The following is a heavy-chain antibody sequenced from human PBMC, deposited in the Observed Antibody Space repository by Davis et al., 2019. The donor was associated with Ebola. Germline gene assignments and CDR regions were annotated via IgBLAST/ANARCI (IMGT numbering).Heavy chain of an antibody. V-gene: IGHV4-34*01. J-gene: IGHJ3*02. CDR2: IYHSGST. CDR3: ARATDDAFDI. CDR1: GGSFSGYY. Sequence: PSETLSPTCALYGGSFSGYYWSWIRQPPGKGLEWIGSIYHSGSTYYNPSLKSRVTISVATSKNQFSLKLSSVTAADTAVYYCARATDDAFDIWGQGTMVTVSS.